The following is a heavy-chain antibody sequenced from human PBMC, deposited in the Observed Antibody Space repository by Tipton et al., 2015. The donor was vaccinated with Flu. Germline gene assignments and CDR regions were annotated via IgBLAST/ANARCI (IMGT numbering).Heavy chain of an antibody. J-gene: IGHJ4*02. CDR2: FSAAGGTT. CDR1: GFTFSRYG. Sequence: SLRLSCAVSGFTFSRYGVSWVRQAPGKGLEWVSGFSAAGGTTYFADSVKGRFTISRDNAQNSLFLHMKSLRAEDTAVYYCARGFIRLCDYWGQGTLVTVSS. V-gene: IGHV3-23*01. CDR3: ARGFIRLCDY. D-gene: IGHD3-16*01.